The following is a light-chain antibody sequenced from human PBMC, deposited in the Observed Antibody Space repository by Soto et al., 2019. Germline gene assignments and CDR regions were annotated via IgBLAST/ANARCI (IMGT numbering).Light chain of an antibody. CDR1: PDIRND. CDR3: LQHNSYPLT. CDR2: AGS. J-gene: IGKJ4*01. V-gene: IGKV1-17*01. Sequence: DIQMTQSASSLSASVCDRVTITCRASPDIRNDLGWYQQKPGKAPKRLIYAGSSLHSGVPSRFSGSGSGTEFTFTISSRQPEDSATYYCLQHNSYPLTFGGGTKVDIK.